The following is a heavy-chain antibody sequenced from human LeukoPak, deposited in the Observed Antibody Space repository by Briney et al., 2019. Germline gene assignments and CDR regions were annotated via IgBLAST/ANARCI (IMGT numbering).Heavy chain of an antibody. J-gene: IGHJ4*02. D-gene: IGHD6-6*01. CDR1: GGSISTSNYY. V-gene: IGHV4-39*07. CDR3: ARGLRQLVRSWHY. Sequence: SETLSLTCTVSGGSISTSNYYWGWIRQPPGKGLEWIGEINHRGSTNYNPSLKSRVTISVDTSKNQFSLKLSSVTAADTAVYYCARGLRQLVRSWHYWGQGTLVTVSS. CDR2: INHRGST.